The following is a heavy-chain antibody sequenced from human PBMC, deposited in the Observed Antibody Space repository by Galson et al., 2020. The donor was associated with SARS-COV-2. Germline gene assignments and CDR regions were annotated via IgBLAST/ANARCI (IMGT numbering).Heavy chain of an antibody. J-gene: IGHJ6*02. CDR1: GFSLSTSGMS. Sequence: SGPTLVKPTQTLTLTCTFSGFSLSTSGMSVSWIRQPPGKALEWLARIDWDEDKFYSTSLKTRLTISKDTSKNQVVLTMTNMDPVDTATYYCARERYDCLAGYYCGRDFWGQGTTVTVSS. D-gene: IGHD3-3*01. CDR2: IDWDEDK. CDR3: ARERYDCLAGYYCGRDF. V-gene: IGHV2-70*04.